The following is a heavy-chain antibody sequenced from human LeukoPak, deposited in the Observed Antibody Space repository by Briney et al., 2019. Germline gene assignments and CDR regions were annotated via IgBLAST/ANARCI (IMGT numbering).Heavy chain of an antibody. CDR3: ARHTYGDYGLDY. CDR2: INHSGTT. CDR1: DDSITMYY. D-gene: IGHD4-17*01. J-gene: IGHJ4*02. Sequence: SETLSLTCTVSDDSITMYYWTWIRQPPGKGLEWIGEINHSGTTNYNPSLKSRVTISVDTSKNQFSLKLSSVTAADTAVYYCARHTYGDYGLDYWGQGTLVTVSS. V-gene: IGHV4-34*01.